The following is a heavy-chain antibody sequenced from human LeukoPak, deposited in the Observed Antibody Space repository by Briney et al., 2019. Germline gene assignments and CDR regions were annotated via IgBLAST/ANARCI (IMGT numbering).Heavy chain of an antibody. CDR3: ARHLWLGPFDY. CDR2: IYYSGST. V-gene: IGHV4-59*08. CDR1: GGSFSGYY. Sequence: SETLSLTCAVYGGSFSGYYWSWIRQPPGKGLEWIGYIYYSGSTNYNPSLKSRVTISVDTSKNQFSLKLSSVTAADTAVYYCARHLWLGPFDYWGQGTLVTVSS. D-gene: IGHD3-10*01. J-gene: IGHJ4*02.